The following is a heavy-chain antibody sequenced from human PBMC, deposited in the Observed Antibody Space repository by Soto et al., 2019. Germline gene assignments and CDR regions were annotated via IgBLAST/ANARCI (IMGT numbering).Heavy chain of an antibody. V-gene: IGHV1-18*01. J-gene: IGHJ4*02. CDR2: ISAYNGNT. CDR1: GYTFTSYG. CDR3: AREVGYYYDSSGYYYGYFDY. Sequence: QVQLVQSGAEVKKPGASVKVSCKASGYTFTSYGISWVRQAPGQGLEWMGWISAYNGNTNYAQKLQGRVTMTTDTSXXTXYXXLRSLRSDDTAVYYCAREVGYYYDSSGYYYGYFDYWGQGTLVTVSS. D-gene: IGHD3-22*01.